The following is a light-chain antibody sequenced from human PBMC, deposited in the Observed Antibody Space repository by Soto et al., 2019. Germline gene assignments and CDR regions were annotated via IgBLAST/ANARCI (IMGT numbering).Light chain of an antibody. Sequence: DIEMTQSPSTLSASVGDRVIIACRASQSISSWLAWYQQKPGKAPKLLIYDASSLESGVPSRFSGSGSWTEFTLTISSLQPDDFATYYCQQYNSYWWTFGQGTKVDIK. V-gene: IGKV1-5*01. CDR1: QSISSW. J-gene: IGKJ1*01. CDR2: DAS. CDR3: QQYNSYWWT.